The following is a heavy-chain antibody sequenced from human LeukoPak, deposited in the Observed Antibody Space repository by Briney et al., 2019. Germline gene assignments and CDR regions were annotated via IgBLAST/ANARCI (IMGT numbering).Heavy chain of an antibody. V-gene: IGHV3-21*01. Sequence: GRSLRLSCAASGFTFSSYSMNWVRQAPGKGLEWVSSISSSSSYIYYADSVKGRFTISRDNAKNSLYLQMNSLRAEDTAVYYCARAAPGRSGSSTLDYWGQGTLVTVS. J-gene: IGHJ4*02. CDR3: ARAAPGRSGSSTLDY. D-gene: IGHD1-1*01. CDR2: ISSSSSYI. CDR1: GFTFSSYS.